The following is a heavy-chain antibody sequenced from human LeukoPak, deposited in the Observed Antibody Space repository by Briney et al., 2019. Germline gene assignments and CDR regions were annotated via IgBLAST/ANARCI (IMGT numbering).Heavy chain of an antibody. J-gene: IGHJ4*02. V-gene: IGHV3-23*01. Sequence: GGTLTLSCAASGFTFSSYGMSWVRQAPGKGLEWVSAISGSGGSTYYADSVKGRFTISRDNSKNTLYLQMNSLRAEDTAVYYCAKDVLGYCSSTSCSHDYWGQGTLVTVSS. D-gene: IGHD2-2*01. CDR3: AKDVLGYCSSTSCSHDY. CDR1: GFTFSSYG. CDR2: ISGSGGST.